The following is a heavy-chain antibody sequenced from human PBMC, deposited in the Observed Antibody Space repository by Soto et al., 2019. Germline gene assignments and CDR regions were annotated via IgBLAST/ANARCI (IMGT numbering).Heavy chain of an antibody. D-gene: IGHD4-4*01. J-gene: IGHJ4*02. Sequence: VQLVESGGGVVQPGRSLRLSCAASGFTFSSYAMHWVRQAPGKGLEWVAVISYDGSNKYYADSVKGRFTISRDNSKNTLYLQMNSLRAEDTAVYYCARENAVTTEAFDYWGQGTLVTVSS. V-gene: IGHV3-30-3*01. CDR2: ISYDGSNK. CDR1: GFTFSSYA. CDR3: ARENAVTTEAFDY.